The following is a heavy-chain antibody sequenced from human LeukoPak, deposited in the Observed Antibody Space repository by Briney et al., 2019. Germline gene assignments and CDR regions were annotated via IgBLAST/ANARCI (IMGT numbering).Heavy chain of an antibody. CDR1: GFTFSDYY. CDR2: ISSSSTI. J-gene: IGHJ4*02. V-gene: IGHV3-69-1*01. D-gene: IGHD6-19*01. CDR3: AKVAVVLNYFDY. Sequence: GGSLRLSCAASGFTFSDYYMNWVRQAPGKGLEWFSSISSSSTIYYADSVKGRFTISRDNAKNSLYLQMNSLRAEDTAVYYCAKVAVVLNYFDYWGQGTLVTVSS.